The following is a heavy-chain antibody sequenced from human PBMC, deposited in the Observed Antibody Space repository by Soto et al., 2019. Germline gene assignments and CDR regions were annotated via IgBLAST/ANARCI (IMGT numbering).Heavy chain of an antibody. Sequence: GGSLRLSCAASGFTFSSYAMSWVRQAPGKGLEWVSAISGSGGSTYYADSVKGRFTISRDNSKNTLYLQMNSLRAEDTAVYYCAKDQARYSSSWYGWNAFDIWGQGTMVTVSS. D-gene: IGHD6-13*01. V-gene: IGHV3-23*01. CDR1: GFTFSSYA. J-gene: IGHJ3*02. CDR2: ISGSGGST. CDR3: AKDQARYSSSWYGWNAFDI.